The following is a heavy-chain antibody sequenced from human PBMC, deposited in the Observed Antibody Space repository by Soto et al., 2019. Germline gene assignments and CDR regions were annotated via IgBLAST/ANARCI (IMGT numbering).Heavy chain of an antibody. CDR1: GGSISSSSYY. D-gene: IGHD2-15*01. Sequence: QLQLQESGPGLVKPSETLSLTCTVSGGSISSSSYYWGWIRQPPGKGLEWIGSIYYRGSTYYNPYLKSRVPISVDTSKNQFSLKLSSVTAADTAVYYCARMGGTTVAAIGYWGQGTLVTVSS. J-gene: IGHJ4*02. CDR3: ARMGGTTVAAIGY. CDR2: IYYRGST. V-gene: IGHV4-39*01.